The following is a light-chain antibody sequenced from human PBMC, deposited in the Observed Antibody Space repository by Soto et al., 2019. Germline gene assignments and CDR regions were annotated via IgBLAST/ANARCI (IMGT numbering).Light chain of an antibody. CDR1: QGVSSY. CDR2: DAS. Sequence: ILLTQSPASLSSSPGERATLSCRASQGVSSYLAWYPQKPGQAPKLLIYDASNRESGIPSRFSGSGSGTAFTLTISSIEPEDFAVYYCQQRSNWHPITFGQGTRLE. CDR3: QQRSNWHPIT. J-gene: IGKJ5*01. V-gene: IGKV3-11*01.